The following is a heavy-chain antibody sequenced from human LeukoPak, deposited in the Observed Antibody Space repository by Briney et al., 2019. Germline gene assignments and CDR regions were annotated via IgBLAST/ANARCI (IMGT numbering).Heavy chain of an antibody. Sequence: GGSLRLSCAASGFTFSIYEMNWVRQAPGKGLEWVSAISGSGGSTYYADSVKGRFTISRDNSKNTLYLQMNSLRAEDTAVYYCAKDLSRVGYWGQGTLVTVSS. CDR2: ISGSGGST. CDR3: AKDLSRVGY. D-gene: IGHD1-26*01. J-gene: IGHJ4*02. V-gene: IGHV3-23*01. CDR1: GFTFSIYE.